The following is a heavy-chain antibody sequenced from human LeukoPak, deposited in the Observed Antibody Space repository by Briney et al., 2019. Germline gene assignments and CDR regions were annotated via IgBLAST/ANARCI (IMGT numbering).Heavy chain of an antibody. CDR2: IYYSGST. CDR1: GGSITNSSYY. CDR3: ARHAGGISATGTRPFDY. Sequence: SETLSLTCTVSGGSITNSSYYWGWIRQPPGKGLEWIGSIYYSGSTYYNPSLKSRVTMSVDTSKNQFSLKLSSVTAADTAVYYCARHAGGISATGTRPFDYWGQGTLVTVSS. V-gene: IGHV4-39*01. J-gene: IGHJ4*02. D-gene: IGHD6-13*01.